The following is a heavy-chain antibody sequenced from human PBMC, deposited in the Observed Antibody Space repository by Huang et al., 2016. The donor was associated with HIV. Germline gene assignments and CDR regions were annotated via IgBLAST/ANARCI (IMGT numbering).Heavy chain of an antibody. J-gene: IGHJ4*02. D-gene: IGHD6-13*01. CDR1: GFTFSSYG. V-gene: IGHV3-30*18. CDR2: ISYDAKTK. CDR3: AKGGSAAAVLDF. Sequence: QVQLVESGGGVVQPGRSLRISCAASGFTFSSYGMHWVRQGPGKGRGWVAVISYDAKTKYYADSVKGRFSISRDNSKTTVYLQLNSLRLEDTAVYYCAKGGSAAAVLDFWGQGTLVTVSS.